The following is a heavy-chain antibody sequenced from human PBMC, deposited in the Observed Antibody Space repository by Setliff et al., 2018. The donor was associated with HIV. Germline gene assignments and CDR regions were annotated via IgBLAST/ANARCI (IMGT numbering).Heavy chain of an antibody. CDR2: VNHRGST. CDR1: GGSFSGHY. J-gene: IGHJ4*02. D-gene: IGHD4-17*01. Sequence: PSETLSLTCAVYGGSFSGHYWSWIRQPPGKGMERIGEVNHRGSTNYNPSLKSRVTISVDTSKNQFSLKLSSVTAADTAVYYCARLMRDHGEYDWGQGTLVTVSS. V-gene: IGHV4-34*01. CDR3: ARLMRDHGEYD.